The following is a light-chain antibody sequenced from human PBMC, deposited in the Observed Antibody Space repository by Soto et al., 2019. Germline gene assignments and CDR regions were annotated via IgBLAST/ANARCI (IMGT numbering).Light chain of an antibody. J-gene: IGLJ1*01. CDR1: SSDVGSYNL. Sequence: QSVLTQPASVSRSPGQSITISCTGTSSDVGSYNLVSWYQHHPGKAPKLMIYEVSKRPSGVSNRFSGSKSGNTVSLTISGLQAEDEADYYCCSYAGSSTFPYVFGTGTKVTVL. CDR2: EVS. V-gene: IGLV2-23*02. CDR3: CSYAGSSTFPYV.